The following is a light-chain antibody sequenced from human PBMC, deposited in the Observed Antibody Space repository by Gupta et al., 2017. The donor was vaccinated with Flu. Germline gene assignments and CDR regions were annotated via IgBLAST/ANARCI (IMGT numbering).Light chain of an antibody. Sequence: EIVLTQSPGTLSLSSGERGTLSCRASQNIGSSYLAWYQQKPGQAPRLLIYDVSSRATGIPDRFSGSGSGTDFTLTISRLEPEDLAVYYCQQEVSSPFTFGHGTKVEVK. V-gene: IGKV3-20*01. CDR2: DVS. CDR3: QQEVSSPFT. J-gene: IGKJ3*01. CDR1: QNIGSSY.